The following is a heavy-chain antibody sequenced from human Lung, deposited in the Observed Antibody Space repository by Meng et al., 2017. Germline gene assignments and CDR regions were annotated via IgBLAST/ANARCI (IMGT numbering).Heavy chain of an antibody. CDR3: ARGPTTMAHDFDY. CDR1: GGSFSDYY. V-gene: IGHV4-34*01. D-gene: IGHD4-11*01. Sequence: QVQLQAVGGGLLKPSGTLPLTCVGSGGSFSDYYWSWIRQPPGKGLEWIGEINHSGSTNYNPSLESRATISVDTSQNNLSLKLSSVTAADSAVYYCARGPTTMAHDFDYWGQGTLVTVFS. CDR2: INHSGST. J-gene: IGHJ4*02.